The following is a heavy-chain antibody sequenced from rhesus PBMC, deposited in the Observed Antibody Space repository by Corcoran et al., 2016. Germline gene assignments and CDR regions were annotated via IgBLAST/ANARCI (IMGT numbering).Heavy chain of an antibody. CDR1: GGSISSSNW. D-gene: IGHD6-25*01. Sequence: QVQLQESGPGLVKPSETLSLTCAVSGGSISSSNWWSWIRQPPGKGLEGIGYISGSSGSTYYNPSLKSRCTISTDTSKNRFSLKRSSVTAADAAVYYCARGTGYSGSRNFFDYWGQGVLVTVSS. V-gene: IGHV4-65*01. J-gene: IGHJ4*01. CDR2: ISGSSGST. CDR3: ARGTGYSGSRNFFDY.